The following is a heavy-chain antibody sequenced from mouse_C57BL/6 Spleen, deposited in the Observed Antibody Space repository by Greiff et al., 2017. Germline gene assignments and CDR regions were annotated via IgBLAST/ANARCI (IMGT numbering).Heavy chain of an antibody. CDR2: ISDGGSYT. J-gene: IGHJ2*01. V-gene: IGHV5-4*01. CDR3: ARDDGYYLDY. CDR1: GFTFSSYA. Sequence: DVKLVESGGGLVKPGGSLKLSCAASGFTFSSYAMSWVRQTPEKRLEWVATISDGGSYTYYPDNVKGRFTISRDNAKNNLYLQMSHLKSEDTAMYYCARDDGYYLDYWGQGTTLTVSS. D-gene: IGHD2-3*01.